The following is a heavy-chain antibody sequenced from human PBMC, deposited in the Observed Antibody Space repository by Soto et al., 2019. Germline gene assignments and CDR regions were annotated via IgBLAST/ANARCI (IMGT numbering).Heavy chain of an antibody. CDR2: ISGSGGST. CDR1: GFTFSSYA. CDR3: GYCSGGSCYNFDY. V-gene: IGHV3-23*01. D-gene: IGHD2-15*01. J-gene: IGHJ4*02. Sequence: GGSLRLSCAASGFTFSSYAMSWVRQAPGKGLEWVSAISGSGGSTYYADSVKGRFTISRDNSKNTLYLQMNSLRAEDTAVYYCGYCSGGSCYNFDYWGQGTLVTVSS.